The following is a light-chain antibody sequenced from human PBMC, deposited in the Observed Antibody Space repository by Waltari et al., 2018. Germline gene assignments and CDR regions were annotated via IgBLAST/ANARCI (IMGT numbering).Light chain of an antibody. CDR2: RNS. CDR1: TSNIGSNN. V-gene: IGLV1-44*01. CDR3: SAWDDSVHV. J-gene: IGLJ1*01. Sequence: QSGLTQSPSVSGTPGQRVTISCSGSTSNIGSNNVNWYQQFPGTAPKLLIYRNSELPSGVPDRFSGSKSGTSASLAISGLQSEDEAEYYCSAWDDSVHVFGTGTRVTVL.